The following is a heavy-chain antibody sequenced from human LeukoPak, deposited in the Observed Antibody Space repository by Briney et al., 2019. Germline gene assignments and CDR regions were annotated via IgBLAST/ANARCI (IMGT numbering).Heavy chain of an antibody. CDR1: GGSVSSGSYY. D-gene: IGHD4-17*01. CDR2: IYYSGST. J-gene: IGHJ4*02. Sequence: PSETLSLTCTVSGGSVSSGSYYWSWIRQPPGKGLEWIGYIYYSGSTNYNPSLKSRVTISVDTSKNQFSLKLSSVTAADTAVCYCAREGLYGDYVWSLDYWGQGTLVTVSS. CDR3: AREGLYGDYVWSLDY. V-gene: IGHV4-61*01.